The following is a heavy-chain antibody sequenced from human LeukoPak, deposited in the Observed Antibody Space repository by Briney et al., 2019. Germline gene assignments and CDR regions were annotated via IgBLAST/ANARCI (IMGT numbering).Heavy chain of an antibody. CDR2: IKQDGSEK. CDR1: GFSFTYSW. D-gene: IGHD3-22*01. Sequence: PGGSMRLACAAYGFSFTYSWMAWVRQTPEKGLEWVANIKQDGSEKYYLDSVKGRFTISRDNAKNSLYLQMNSLRVEDTAVYYCARDYYRSLDYWGQGTLATVSS. CDR3: ARDYYRSLDY. V-gene: IGHV3-7*01. J-gene: IGHJ4*02.